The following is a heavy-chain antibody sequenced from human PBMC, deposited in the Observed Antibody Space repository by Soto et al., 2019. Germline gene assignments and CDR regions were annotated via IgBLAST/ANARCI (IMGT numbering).Heavy chain of an antibody. V-gene: IGHV4-59*01. J-gene: IGHJ6*02. Sequence: SETLSLTCTVSGGSISSYYWSWIRQPPGKGLEWIGYIYYSGSTNYNPSLKSRVIISVDTSKNQFSLKLSSVTAADTAVYYCARVTYYYDSSGYYYPDDYYYGMDVWGQGTTVTVSS. CDR2: IYYSGST. D-gene: IGHD3-22*01. CDR3: ARVTYYYDSSGYYYPDDYYYGMDV. CDR1: GGSISSYY.